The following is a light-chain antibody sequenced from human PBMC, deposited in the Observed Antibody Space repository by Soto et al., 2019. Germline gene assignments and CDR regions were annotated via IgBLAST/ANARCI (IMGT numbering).Light chain of an antibody. CDR2: DAS. CDR1: QSVSTS. J-gene: IGKJ4*01. V-gene: IGKV3-20*01. Sequence: EIVLTQSPDTLSLSPGERATLSCRANQSVSTSLAWYQRKPGQAPRLLIYDASIRATGIPDRFSGSGSGTDFTLTVSRLEPEDFAVYHCQQYGSSPFTFAGGTKVEIK. CDR3: QQYGSSPFT.